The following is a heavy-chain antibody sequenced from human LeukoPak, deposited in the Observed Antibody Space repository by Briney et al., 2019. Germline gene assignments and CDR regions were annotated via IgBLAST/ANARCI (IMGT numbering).Heavy chain of an antibody. CDR3: ARDLSGYFDY. D-gene: IGHD2/OR15-2a*01. V-gene: IGHV1-69*13. CDR1: GGTFSSYA. CDR2: IIPIFGTA. Sequence: GASVKVSCKASGGTFSSYAISWVQQAPGQGLEWMGGIIPIFGTANYAQKFQGRVTITADESTSTAYMELSSLRSEDTAVYYCARDLSGYFDYWGQGTLVTVSS. J-gene: IGHJ4*02.